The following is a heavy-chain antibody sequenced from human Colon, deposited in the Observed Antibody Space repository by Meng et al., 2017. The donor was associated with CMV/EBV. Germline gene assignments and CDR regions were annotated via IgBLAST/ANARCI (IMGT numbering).Heavy chain of an antibody. CDR1: GFTSSSYS. CDR2: ITSRSSYI. Sequence: GESLKISCAASGFTSSSYSMNWVRQAPGKGLEWVSCITSRSSYIYYSDSVKGRFTISRDDANNSLYLQMNSLRVEDTAVYYCARPYGGNSQGAFDIWGQGTMVTVSS. D-gene: IGHD4-23*01. J-gene: IGHJ3*02. CDR3: ARPYGGNSQGAFDI. V-gene: IGHV3-21*01.